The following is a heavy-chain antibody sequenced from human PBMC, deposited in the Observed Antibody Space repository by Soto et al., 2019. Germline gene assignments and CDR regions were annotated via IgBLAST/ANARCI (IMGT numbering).Heavy chain of an antibody. CDR2: SSYDGRET. D-gene: IGHD3-10*01. CDR3: ARDSGWPILNFDN. V-gene: IGHV3-30*03. Sequence: GVPLRLSCSASDFDFSSYGIHWVRQAPGKGLEWVAASSYDGRETFYAGSAKGRFTVSKEMSKNTAFLQMNALRHEDTAVYFCARDSGWPILNFDNWGQGTPVTVSS. CDR1: DFDFSSYG. J-gene: IGHJ4*02.